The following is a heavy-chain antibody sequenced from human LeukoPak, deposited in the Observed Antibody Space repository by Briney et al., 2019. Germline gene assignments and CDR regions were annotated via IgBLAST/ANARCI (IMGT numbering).Heavy chain of an antibody. CDR1: GGSFSGYY. J-gene: IGHJ4*02. CDR2: INHSGST. Sequence: SETLSLTCAVYGGSFSGYYWSWIRQPPGKGLEWIGEINHSGSTNYNPSLKSRVTISVDTSKNQFSLKLSPVTAADTAVYYCERPLYYGSGSSGDYWGQGTLVTVSS. CDR3: ERPLYYGSGSSGDY. D-gene: IGHD3-10*01. V-gene: IGHV4-34*01.